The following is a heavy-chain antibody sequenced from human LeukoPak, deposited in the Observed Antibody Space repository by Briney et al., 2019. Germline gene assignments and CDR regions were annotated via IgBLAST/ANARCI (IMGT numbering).Heavy chain of an antibody. Sequence: GASVKVSCKASGYTFTSYGISWVRQASGQGFEWMGWMNPNNGATHYAQKFQGRVSMTRDTSISTAYLDLGSLGSDDSAVYFCVRGIMYGDYGTFDSWGQGTLVTVSS. V-gene: IGHV1-2*02. J-gene: IGHJ4*02. CDR2: MNPNNGAT. CDR3: VRGIMYGDYGTFDS. D-gene: IGHD4-17*01. CDR1: GYTFTSYG.